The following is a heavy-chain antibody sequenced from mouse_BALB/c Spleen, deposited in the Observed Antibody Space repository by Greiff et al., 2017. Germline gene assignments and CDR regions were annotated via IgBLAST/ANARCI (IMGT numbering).Heavy chain of an antibody. CDR3: ASDYYAMDY. J-gene: IGHJ4*01. CDR1: GYTFTSYT. Sequence: LQQPAAELAKPGASAEMFCRASGYTFTSYTLHWVKKQPGEGLEWIREINPSRGYNENYQKIKDKTTLTADKSSSTADMQLSSRPSEDSAVYYCASDYYAMDYWGQGTSVTVSS. V-gene: IGHV1-4*02. CDR2: INPSRGYN.